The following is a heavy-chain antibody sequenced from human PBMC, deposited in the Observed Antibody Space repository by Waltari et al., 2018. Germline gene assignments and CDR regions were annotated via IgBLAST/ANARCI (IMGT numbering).Heavy chain of an antibody. V-gene: IGHV3-23*01. CDR1: GFTFSSYA. CDR2: ISNSGGTT. J-gene: IGHJ4*02. CDR3: AKDLWLPHDY. D-gene: IGHD5-12*01. Sequence: EVQLLESGGGLVQLGGSLRLSCAASGFTFSSYAMSGVRQAPGKGLEWVSDISNSGGTTYYADSVKGRFTISRDNSKNTMYLQMNSLRVEDTAVYYCAKDLWLPHDYWGQGTLVTVAS.